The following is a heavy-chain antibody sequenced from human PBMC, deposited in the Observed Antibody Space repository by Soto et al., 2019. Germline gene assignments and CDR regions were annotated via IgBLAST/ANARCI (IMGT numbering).Heavy chain of an antibody. CDR2: IYHSGST. Sequence: SETLSLTCAVSSGSISSSNWWSWVRQPPGKGLEWIGEIYHSGSTNYNPSLKSRVTISVDKSKNQFSLKLSSVTAADTAVYYCARVFTGYYDILTGYYNPPGFDKGQTGNWFDPWGQGTLVTVSS. J-gene: IGHJ5*02. D-gene: IGHD3-9*01. V-gene: IGHV4-4*02. CDR1: SGSISSSNW. CDR3: ARVFTGYYDILTGYYNPPGFDKGQTGNWFDP.